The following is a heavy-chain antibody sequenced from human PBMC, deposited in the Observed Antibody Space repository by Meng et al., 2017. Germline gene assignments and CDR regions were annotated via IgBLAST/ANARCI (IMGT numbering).Heavy chain of an antibody. Sequence: SETLFLTCTVSGGSISSSSYYWGWIRQPPGKGLEWIGSIYYSGSTYYNPSLKSRVTISVDTSKNQFSLKLSSVTAADTAVYYCASRVGGKGYNDYWGQGTLVTVSS. D-gene: IGHD2-15*01. CDR2: IYYSGST. V-gene: IGHV4-39*07. CDR3: ASRVGGKGYNDY. CDR1: GGSISSSSYY. J-gene: IGHJ4*02.